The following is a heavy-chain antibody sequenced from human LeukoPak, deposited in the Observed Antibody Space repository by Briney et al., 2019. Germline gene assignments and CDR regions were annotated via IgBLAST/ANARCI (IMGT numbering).Heavy chain of an antibody. V-gene: IGHV3-30-3*01. CDR3: ARGGPFS. D-gene: IGHD3-10*01. Sequence: PGGSLRLSCAASGFTFSSYAMHWVRQAPGKGLEWVAVISYDGSNKYYADSVKGRFTISRDNSKNTLYLRMNSLRAEDTAVYYCARGGPFSWGQGTLVTVSS. J-gene: IGHJ4*02. CDR2: ISYDGSNK. CDR1: GFTFSSYA.